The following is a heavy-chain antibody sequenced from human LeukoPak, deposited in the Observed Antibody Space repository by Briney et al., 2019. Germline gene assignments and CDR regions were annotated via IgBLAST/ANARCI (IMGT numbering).Heavy chain of an antibody. CDR3: GRHYYGAGNYYLGY. D-gene: IGHD3-10*01. CDR1: GYTFTSYG. J-gene: IGHJ4*02. Sequence: ASVKVSCKASGYTFTSYGISWVRQAPGQGLEWMGWISTYNGNTNYAQRLQGRVTMTTDTSTSTAYMELRSLRSDDTVVYYCGRHYYGAGNYYLGYWGQGTLVTVSS. V-gene: IGHV1-18*04. CDR2: ISTYNGNT.